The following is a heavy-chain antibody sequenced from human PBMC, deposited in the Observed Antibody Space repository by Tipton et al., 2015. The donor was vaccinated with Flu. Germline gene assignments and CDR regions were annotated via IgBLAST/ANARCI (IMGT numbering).Heavy chain of an antibody. V-gene: IGHV3-30*02. CDR2: IRHDESDK. CDR1: GFTFDSFG. CDR3: AKDGWDTSGWYPFDY. Sequence: LSLTCAASGFTFDSFGMHWVRQAPGKGLEWVAFIRHDESDKYYADSVRGRFTISRDNSKNALYLAINSLRTDDTAVYYCAKDGWDTSGWYPFDYWGQGTLVTVSS. D-gene: IGHD6-19*01. J-gene: IGHJ4*02.